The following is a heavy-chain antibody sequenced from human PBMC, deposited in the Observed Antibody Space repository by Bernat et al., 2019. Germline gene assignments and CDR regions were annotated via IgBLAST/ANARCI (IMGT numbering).Heavy chain of an antibody. J-gene: IGHJ4*02. CDR3: ARRRTSDWDFDY. CDR1: GNSFTSYW. D-gene: IGHD6-19*01. V-gene: IGHV5-51*01. CDR2: IYAGDSDT. Sequence: VQLVQSGAEVKKPGESLKISCKCSGNSFTSYWIAWVRQMPGKGLEWMGIIYAGDSDTRYSPSFQGQVTISADKSISTAYLQWNSLKASDTAVYYCARRRTSDWDFDYWGQGTLVTVSS.